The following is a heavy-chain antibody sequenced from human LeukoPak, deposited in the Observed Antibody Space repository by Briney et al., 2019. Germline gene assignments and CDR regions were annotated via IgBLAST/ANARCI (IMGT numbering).Heavy chain of an antibody. CDR2: IYYSGST. J-gene: IGHJ4*02. CDR1: GGSISTSSYY. V-gene: IGHV4-39*01. CDR3: ARHVWTSSSSDY. D-gene: IGHD6-6*01. Sequence: SDTLSLTCTVSGGSISTSSYYWGWIRQPPGKGLEWIGSIYYSGSTYYSPSLKSRVTISVDTSKNQFSLKLSSVTAADTAMYYCARHVWTSSSSDYWGQGTLVTVSS.